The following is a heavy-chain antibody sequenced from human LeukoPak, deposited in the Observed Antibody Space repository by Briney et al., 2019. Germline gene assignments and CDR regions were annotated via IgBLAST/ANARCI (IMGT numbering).Heavy chain of an antibody. CDR3: ARAGGYSGYGSFDY. V-gene: IGHV4-59*08. CDR1: GGSISNYF. Sequence: SETLSLTCTVSGGSISNYFWNWIRQPPGTGLERIGYFFQSGSAKYNPSLKSRVTLSADTSKNQVSLKLNSVTAADTAVYFCARAGGYSGYGSFDYWGQGILVPVSS. J-gene: IGHJ4*02. D-gene: IGHD5-12*01. CDR2: FFQSGSA.